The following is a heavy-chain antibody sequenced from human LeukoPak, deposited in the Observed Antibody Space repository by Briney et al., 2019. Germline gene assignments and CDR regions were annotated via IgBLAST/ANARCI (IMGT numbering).Heavy chain of an antibody. V-gene: IGHV3-23*01. D-gene: IGHD5-24*01. CDR1: GFTFSSYA. CDR3: AKGSSGGEMATISH. J-gene: IGHJ4*02. Sequence: PGGSLRLSCAASGFTFSSYAMSWVRQAPGKGLEWVSAINGSGGSTYYADSVKGRFTISRDNSKNTLYLQMNSLRAEDTAVYYCAKGSSGGEMATISHWGQGTLVTVSS. CDR2: INGSGGST.